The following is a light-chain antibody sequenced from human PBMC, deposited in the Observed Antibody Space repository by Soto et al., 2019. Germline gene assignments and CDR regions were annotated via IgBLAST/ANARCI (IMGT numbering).Light chain of an antibody. Sequence: HSALTQPASVFGCPGQSITISCTGTSSDIGAYNFVSWYQQHPGKAPKLMLYDVNIRPSGVSNRFSGSKSGNTASLTISGLQAEDEADYYCTSWTTSTTMIFGGGTKVPVL. CDR2: DVN. V-gene: IGLV2-14*03. CDR1: SSDIGAYNF. CDR3: TSWTTSTTMI. J-gene: IGLJ2*01.